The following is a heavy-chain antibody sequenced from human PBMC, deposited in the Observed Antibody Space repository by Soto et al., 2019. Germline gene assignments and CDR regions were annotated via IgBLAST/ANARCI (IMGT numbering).Heavy chain of an antibody. J-gene: IGHJ6*02. D-gene: IGHD3-22*01. Sequence: GFTFSSYWMSWVRQAPGKGLEWVANIKQDGGEKYYVDSVKGRFTISRDNAKNSLYLQMNSLRAEDTAVYYCARAPNWDSSGYYYPGEGGGYYYGMDVWGQGTTVTVSS. CDR3: ARAPNWDSSGYYYPGEGGGYYYGMDV. CDR2: IKQDGGEK. V-gene: IGHV3-7*01. CDR1: GFTFSSYW.